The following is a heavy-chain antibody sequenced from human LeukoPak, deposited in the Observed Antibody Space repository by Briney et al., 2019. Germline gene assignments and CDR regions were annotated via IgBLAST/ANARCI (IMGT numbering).Heavy chain of an antibody. J-gene: IGHJ3*02. CDR1: GFTFSSYA. Sequence: GGSLRLSCAASGFTFSSYAMHWVRQAPGKGLEWVAVISYDGSNKYYADSVKGRVTISRDNSKNTLYLQMNSLRAEDTAVYYCAGPSDYYDKAQAFDIWGQGTMVTVSS. V-gene: IGHV3-30*04. CDR2: ISYDGSNK. CDR3: AGPSDYYDKAQAFDI. D-gene: IGHD3-22*01.